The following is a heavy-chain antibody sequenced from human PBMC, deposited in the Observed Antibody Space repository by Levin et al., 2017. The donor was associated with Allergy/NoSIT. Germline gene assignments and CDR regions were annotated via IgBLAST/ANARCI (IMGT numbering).Heavy chain of an antibody. V-gene: IGHV4-34*01. Sequence: SQTLSLTCAVYGGPFSGYYWSWIRQPPGKGLEWIGEINHSGSTNYNPSLKSRVTISVDTSKNQFSLKLSSVTAADTAVYYCARILWDHYYGSGSYYGILDYWGQGTLVTVSS. D-gene: IGHD3-10*01. CDR1: GGPFSGYY. J-gene: IGHJ4*02. CDR3: ARILWDHYYGSGSYYGILDY. CDR2: INHSGST.